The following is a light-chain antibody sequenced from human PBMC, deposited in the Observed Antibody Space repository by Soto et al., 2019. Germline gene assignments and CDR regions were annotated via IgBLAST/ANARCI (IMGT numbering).Light chain of an antibody. CDR3: SSYTSSSTRHVV. CDR1: SSDVGGYNY. CDR2: EVS. V-gene: IGLV2-14*01. Sequence: QSALTQPASVSGSPGQSITISCTGTSSDVGGYNYVSWYQQHPGKAPKLMIYEVSNRPSGVSNRFSCSKSGNTASLTISGLQAEDEADYYCSSYTSSSTRHVVFGGGTKLTVL. J-gene: IGLJ2*01.